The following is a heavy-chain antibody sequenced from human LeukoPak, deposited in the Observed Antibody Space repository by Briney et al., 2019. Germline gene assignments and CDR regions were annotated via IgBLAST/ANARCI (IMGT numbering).Heavy chain of an antibody. D-gene: IGHD6-13*01. J-gene: IGHJ4*02. CDR1: GFTFSNYG. CDR3: AKRELAAAGIY. Sequence: GGSLRLSCAASGFTFSNYGMSWVRQAPGKGLEWVSAISGSGGSTYYADSVRGRFTISRDNSKHTLYLQMNSLRGEDTAVYYCAKRELAAAGIYWGQGTLVTVSS. V-gene: IGHV3-23*01. CDR2: ISGSGGST.